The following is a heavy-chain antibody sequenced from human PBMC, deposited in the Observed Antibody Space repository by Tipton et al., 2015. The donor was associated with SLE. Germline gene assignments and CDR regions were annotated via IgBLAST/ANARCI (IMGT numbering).Heavy chain of an antibody. CDR3: ARDLRGRELLKYKKFGLDV. CDR1: GFDVSTNY. CDR2: IYKGGDT. D-gene: IGHD3-10*01. J-gene: IGHJ6*01. Sequence: SLRLSCAASGFDVSTNYMTWVRQAPGKGLEWVSVIYKGGDTHYADSVKGRFIISRDSSENTLFLQMNSVRPEDTAVYYCARDLRGRELLKYKKFGLDVWGQGTTVIVSS. V-gene: IGHV3-53*05.